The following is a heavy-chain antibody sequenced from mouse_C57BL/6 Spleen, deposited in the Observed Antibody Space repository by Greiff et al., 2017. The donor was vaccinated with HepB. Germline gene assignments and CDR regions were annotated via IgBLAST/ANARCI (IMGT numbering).Heavy chain of an antibody. J-gene: IGHJ4*01. CDR1: GFTFSDYG. CDR3: ARYPDSSGYAMDY. Sequence: EVKLQESGGGLVKPGGSLKLSCAASGFTFSDYGMHWVRQAPEKGLEWVAYISSGSSTIYYADTVKGRFTISRDNAKNTLFLQMTSLRSEDTAMYYCARYPDSSGYAMDYWGQGTSVTVSS. CDR2: ISSGSSTI. D-gene: IGHD3-2*02. V-gene: IGHV5-17*01.